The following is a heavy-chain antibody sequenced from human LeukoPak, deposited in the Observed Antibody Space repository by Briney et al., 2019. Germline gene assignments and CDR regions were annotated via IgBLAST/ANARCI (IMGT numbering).Heavy chain of an antibody. CDR3: ASVSGSSDFDY. CDR2: INPSGGST. D-gene: IGHD1-26*01. V-gene: IGHV1-46*01. Sequence: ASVKVSCKASGYTFTSYYMHWVRQAPGQGLEWMGIINPSGGSTSYAQKFQGRVTMTRDTSTSTVYMELSSLRPQDTAVYYCASVSGSSDFDYWGQGTLVTVSS. CDR1: GYTFTSYY. J-gene: IGHJ4*02.